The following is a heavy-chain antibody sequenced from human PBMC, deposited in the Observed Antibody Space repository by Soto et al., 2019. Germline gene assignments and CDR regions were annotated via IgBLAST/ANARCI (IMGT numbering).Heavy chain of an antibody. J-gene: IGHJ4*02. V-gene: IGHV1-3*04. Sequence: QVQLVQSGAEVKKPGASVTISCKASGYSFSRYPLHWVRQAPGQSLEWMGWINTGNGDTKFSDTIHGRVTITRDTSASTAYMELSSLRFEDTAVYFWARASDFWSGWSEHGGLGTLVTVSS. CDR2: INTGNGDT. D-gene: IGHD3-3*01. CDR3: ARASDFWSGWSEH. CDR1: GYSFSRYP.